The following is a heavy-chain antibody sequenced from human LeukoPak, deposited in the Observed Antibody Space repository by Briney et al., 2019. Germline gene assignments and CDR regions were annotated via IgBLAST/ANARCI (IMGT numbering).Heavy chain of an antibody. Sequence: SETLSLTCTVSGGSISSYYWSWIRQPAGKGLEWIGRIYGTGTITYNPSLQSRVTMSVDTSKNEFSLKLSSVTAADTAVYYCARADPGTPQYMDVWGKGTTVTISS. CDR2: IYGTGTI. V-gene: IGHV4-4*07. J-gene: IGHJ6*03. CDR1: GGSISSYY. CDR3: ARADPGTPQYMDV.